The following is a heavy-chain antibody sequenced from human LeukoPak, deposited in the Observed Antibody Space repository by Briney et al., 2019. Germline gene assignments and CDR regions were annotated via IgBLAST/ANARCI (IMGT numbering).Heavy chain of an antibody. CDR1: GFTFSSYA. CDR3: AKGRVCSCWSQFDF. J-gene: IGHJ4*02. V-gene: IGHV3-23*01. D-gene: IGHD6-19*01. CDR2: ISGSGGST. Sequence: GGSLRLSCAASGFTFSSYAMSWVRQAPGKGLEWVSAISGSGGSTYYADSVKGRFTISRDNSKNTLILQMSSLRSEDTAVYYCAKGRVCSCWSQFDFWGQGTLVTVSS.